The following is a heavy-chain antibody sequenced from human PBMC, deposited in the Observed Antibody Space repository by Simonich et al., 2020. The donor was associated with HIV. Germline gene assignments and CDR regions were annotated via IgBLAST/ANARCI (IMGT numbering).Heavy chain of an antibody. V-gene: IGHV4-34*01. CDR2: INHSEST. CDR3: ARLTAGGLGEYFQH. CDR1: GGSFSGYY. Sequence: QVQLQQWGAGLLKPSETLSLTCAVYGGSFSGYYWSWLRQPPGKGLEWIGEINHSESTNSNPPLKSRVTISVDTSKNQFSLKLSSVTAADTAVYYCARLTAGGLGEYFQHWGQGTLVTVSS. J-gene: IGHJ1*01. D-gene: IGHD6-13*01.